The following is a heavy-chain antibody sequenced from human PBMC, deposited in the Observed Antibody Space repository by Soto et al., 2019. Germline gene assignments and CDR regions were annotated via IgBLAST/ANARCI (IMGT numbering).Heavy chain of an antibody. J-gene: IGHJ5*02. V-gene: IGHV4-59*01. D-gene: IGHD2-2*01. CDR3: ASGGYCSSTSCYHHWFDP. Sequence: PSETLSLTCTVSGGSISSYYWSWIRQPPGKGLEWIGYIYYSGSTNYNPSLKGRVTISVDTSKNQFSLKLSSVTAADTAVYYCASGGYCSSTSCYHHWFDPWGQGTLVTVSS. CDR2: IYYSGST. CDR1: GGSISSYY.